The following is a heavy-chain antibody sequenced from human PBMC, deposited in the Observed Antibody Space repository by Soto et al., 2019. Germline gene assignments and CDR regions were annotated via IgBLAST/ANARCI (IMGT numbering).Heavy chain of an antibody. J-gene: IGHJ6*02. CDR3: ARAHYDFWSGYRYLYGMDA. V-gene: IGHV1-69*06. Sequence: SVKVSCKASGGTFSSYAISWVRQAPGQGLEWMGGIIPIFGTANYAQKFQGRVTITADKSTSTAYMELSSLRSEDTAVYYCARAHYDFWSGYRYLYGMDAWGQGTTVTVSS. CDR1: GGTFSSYA. D-gene: IGHD3-3*01. CDR2: IIPIFGTA.